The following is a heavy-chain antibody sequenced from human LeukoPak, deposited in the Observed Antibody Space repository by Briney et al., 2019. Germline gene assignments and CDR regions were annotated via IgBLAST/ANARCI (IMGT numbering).Heavy chain of an antibody. CDR2: IFYSGIT. CDR3: ARRLLVGATLYFDY. J-gene: IGHJ4*02. D-gene: IGHD1-26*01. Sequence: SETLSLTCTVSGGSISSSDYYWGWIRQPPGKGLEWIGSIFYSGITYYNPSLQNRVTISVDTSKNQFSLTLSSVTAADTAVYYCARRLLVGATLYFDYWGQGTLVTVSS. CDR1: GGSISSSDYY. V-gene: IGHV4-39*01.